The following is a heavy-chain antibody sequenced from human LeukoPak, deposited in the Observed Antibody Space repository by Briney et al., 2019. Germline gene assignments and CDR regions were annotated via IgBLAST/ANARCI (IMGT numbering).Heavy chain of an antibody. D-gene: IGHD6-19*01. CDR3: ARVAVAGTFDY. CDR1: GYTFTSYY. V-gene: IGHV1-46*01. Sequence: ASVKVSCKASGYTFTSYYMHWARQAPGQGLEWMGIINPSGGSTSYAQKFQGRVTMTRDTSTSTVYMELSSLRSEDTAVYYCARVAVAGTFDYWGQGTLVTVSS. J-gene: IGHJ4*02. CDR2: INPSGGST.